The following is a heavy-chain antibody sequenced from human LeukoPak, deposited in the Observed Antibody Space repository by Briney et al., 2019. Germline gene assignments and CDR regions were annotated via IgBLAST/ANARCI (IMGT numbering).Heavy chain of an antibody. CDR2: ISSSGSTI. J-gene: IGHJ4*02. CDR3: ARDSRYSSSWYDY. V-gene: IGHV3-11*04. D-gene: IGHD6-13*01. Sequence: PGGSLRLSCAASGFTFSDYYMSWIRQAPGKGLEWVSYISSSGSTIYYADSVKGRFTISRDNAKNSLYLQMNSLRAEDTAVYYCARDSRYSSSWYDYWGQGTLVTVSS. CDR1: GFTFSDYY.